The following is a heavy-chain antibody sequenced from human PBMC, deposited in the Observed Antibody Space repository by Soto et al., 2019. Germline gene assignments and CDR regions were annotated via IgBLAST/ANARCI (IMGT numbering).Heavy chain of an antibody. CDR3: AKSVFDQLPYYYYYGMDV. D-gene: IGHD2-2*01. J-gene: IGHJ6*02. V-gene: IGHV3-23*01. CDR2: ISGSGGST. CDR1: GFTFSSYA. Sequence: GGSLRLSCAASGFTFSSYAMSWVRQAPGKGLEWVAAISGSGGSTYYADSVKGRFTISRDNSKNTLYLKMNSLIAEDTAVYYCAKSVFDQLPYYYYYGMDVWGQGTTVTVSS.